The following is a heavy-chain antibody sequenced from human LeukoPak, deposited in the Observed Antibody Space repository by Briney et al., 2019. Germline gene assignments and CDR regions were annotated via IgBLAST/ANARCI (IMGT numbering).Heavy chain of an antibody. CDR1: GGSISRYY. J-gene: IGHJ4*02. CDR2: IYYTGRT. V-gene: IGHV4-59*08. D-gene: IGHD6-19*01. CDR3: ARGVIVVPGTGGAFDY. Sequence: SETLSLTCTVSGGSISRYYWSWIRQPPGKGLEWIGYIYYTGRTNYNPSLKSRVTISVDTSKNQFSLKLSSVTAADTAVYYCARGVIVVPGTGGAFDYWGQGTLVTVSS.